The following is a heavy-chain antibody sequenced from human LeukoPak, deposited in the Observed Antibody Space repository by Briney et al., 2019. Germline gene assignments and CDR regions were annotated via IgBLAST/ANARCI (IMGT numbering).Heavy chain of an antibody. Sequence: ASVKVSCKASGYTFTSYAMNWVRQAPGQGLEWMGWINTNTGNPTYAQGFTGRFVFSWDTSVSTAYLQISSLKAEDTAVYYCARSPHLRIAAAGTSFDYWGQGTLVTVSS. CDR1: GYTFTSYA. CDR2: INTNTGNP. D-gene: IGHD6-13*01. J-gene: IGHJ4*02. V-gene: IGHV7-4-1*02. CDR3: ARSPHLRIAAAGTSFDY.